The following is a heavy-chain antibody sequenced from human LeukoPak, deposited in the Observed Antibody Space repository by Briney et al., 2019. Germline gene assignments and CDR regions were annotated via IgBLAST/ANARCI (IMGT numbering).Heavy chain of an antibody. Sequence: GGSLRLSCAASGFTFSTYWMHWVRQAPGKGLVWVSRIKSDGGTNYADSVKGRFTISRDNAKKTVSLQMNSLRPEDTGVYYCARAPSEIGGYYPEYFRHWGLGTLVTVSS. V-gene: IGHV3-74*01. J-gene: IGHJ1*01. D-gene: IGHD3-22*01. CDR3: ARAPSEIGGYYPEYFRH. CDR2: IKSDGGT. CDR1: GFTFSTYW.